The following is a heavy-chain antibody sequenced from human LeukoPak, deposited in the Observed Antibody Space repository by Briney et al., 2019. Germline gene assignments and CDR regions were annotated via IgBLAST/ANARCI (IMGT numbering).Heavy chain of an antibody. CDR3: ARSCYGDSHGMDV. D-gene: IGHD4-17*01. V-gene: IGHV4-31*03. CDR2: IYYSGST. Sequence: SETLSLTRTVSGGSISSGGYYWSWIRHHPGKGLEWIGYIYYSGSTYYNPSLKSRVTISVDTSKNQSSLKLSSVTAADTAVYYCARSCYGDSHGMDVWGQGTTVTVSS. J-gene: IGHJ6*02. CDR1: GGSISSGGYY.